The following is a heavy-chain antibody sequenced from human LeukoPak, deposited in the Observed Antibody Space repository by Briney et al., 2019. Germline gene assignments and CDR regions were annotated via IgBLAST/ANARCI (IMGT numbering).Heavy chain of an antibody. CDR3: ARASGYYYDSSGYYDWFDP. Sequence: GGTLRLSCAASGFTFSDYYMSWIRQAPGKGLEWVSYISSSSSYTNYADSVKGRFTISRDNAKNSLYPQMNSLRAEDTAVYYCARASGYYYDSSGYYDWFDPWGQGTLVTVSS. CDR2: ISSSSSYT. V-gene: IGHV3-11*05. J-gene: IGHJ5*02. CDR1: GFTFSDYY. D-gene: IGHD3-22*01.